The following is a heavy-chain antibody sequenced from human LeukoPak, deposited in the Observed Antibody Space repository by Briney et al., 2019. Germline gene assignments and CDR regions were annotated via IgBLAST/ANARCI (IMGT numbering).Heavy chain of an antibody. CDR1: GFTLSSYG. D-gene: IGHD1-26*01. V-gene: IGHV3-30*18. CDR2: ISYDGSNK. CDR3: AKSGSYAYYFDY. Sequence: GGSLRLSCAASGFTLSSYGMHWVRQAPGKGLEWVAVISYDGSNKYYADSVKGRFTISRDNSKNTLYLQMNSLRAEDTAVYYCAKSGSYAYYFDYWGQGTLVTVSS. J-gene: IGHJ4*02.